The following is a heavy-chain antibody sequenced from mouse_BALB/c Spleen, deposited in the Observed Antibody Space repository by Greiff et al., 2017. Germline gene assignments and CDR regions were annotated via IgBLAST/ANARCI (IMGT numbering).Heavy chain of an antibody. CDR1: GYSITSDYA. CDR3: ARSDGYYVGWYFDV. J-gene: IGHJ1*01. V-gene: IGHV3-2*02. D-gene: IGHD2-3*01. Sequence: EVQLVESGPGLVKPSQSLSLTCTVTGYSITSDYAWNWIRQFPGNKLEWMGYISYSGSTSYNPSLKSRISITRDTSKNQFFLQLNSVTTEDTATYYCARSDGYYVGWYFDVWGAGTTVTVSS. CDR2: ISYSGST.